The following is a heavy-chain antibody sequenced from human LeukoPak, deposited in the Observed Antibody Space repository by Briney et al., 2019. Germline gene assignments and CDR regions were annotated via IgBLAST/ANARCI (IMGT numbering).Heavy chain of an antibody. CDR1: GFTFSSYW. J-gene: IGHJ5*02. V-gene: IGHV3-74*01. D-gene: IGHD6-13*01. Sequence: GGSLRLSCAASGFTFSSYWMHWVRQTPGKGLAWVSRINTDGSSTSYADSVKGRFTISRDNAKNTLYLQMNSLRAEDTAVYYCARESGIAAALDLWGQGTLVTVSS. CDR3: ARESGIAAALDL. CDR2: INTDGSST.